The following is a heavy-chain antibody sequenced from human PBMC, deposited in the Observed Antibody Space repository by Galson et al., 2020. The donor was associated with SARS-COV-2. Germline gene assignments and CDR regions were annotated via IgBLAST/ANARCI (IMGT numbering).Heavy chain of an antibody. V-gene: IGHV3-33*01. CDR1: GFTFSSYG. J-gene: IGHJ4*02. CDR3: ARDLRFGGLESDY. Sequence: GGSLRLSCAASGFTFSSYGMHWVRQAPGKGLEWVAVIWYVGSNKYYADSGKGRFTISRDNSKNTVYLQMNSLRAEDTAVYYCARDLRFGGLESDYWGQGTLVTVSS. CDR2: IWYVGSNK. D-gene: IGHD3-10*01.